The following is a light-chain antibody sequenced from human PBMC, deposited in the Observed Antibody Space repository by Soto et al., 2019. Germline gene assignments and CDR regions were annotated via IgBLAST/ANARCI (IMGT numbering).Light chain of an antibody. CDR1: SSDVGDYNY. V-gene: IGLV2-14*03. CDR2: DVS. J-gene: IGLJ1*01. Sequence: QSALTQPASVSGSPGQSITISCTGTSSDVGDYNYVSWYQQHPGKAPKLMIYDVSNRPSGVSNRFSGSKSGNTASLTISGLQAEDEADYYCSSYTSSSTGVFGTGTQLTVL. CDR3: SSYTSSSTGV.